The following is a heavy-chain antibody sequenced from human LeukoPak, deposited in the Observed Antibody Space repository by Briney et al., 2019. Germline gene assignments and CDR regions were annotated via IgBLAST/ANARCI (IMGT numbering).Heavy chain of an antibody. V-gene: IGHV3-48*01. J-gene: IGHJ4*02. D-gene: IGHD3-3*01. CDR1: GFTFSSYS. CDR2: ISSSVSTR. Sequence: GGSLRLSCAVSGFTFSSYSMNWVRRAPGKGLEWVSYISSSVSTRYYADSVKGRFTISRDNGKHSLYLQMNSLRPEDTAVYYCAREGSDFWSGYSKGYFDYWGQGTLVTVSS. CDR3: AREGSDFWSGYSKGYFDY.